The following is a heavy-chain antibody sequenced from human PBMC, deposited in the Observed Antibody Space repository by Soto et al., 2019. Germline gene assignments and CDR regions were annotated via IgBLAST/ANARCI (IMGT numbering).Heavy chain of an antibody. CDR3: ARAIRYSITSFAVVASHFDF. V-gene: IGHV4-59*12. J-gene: IGHJ4*02. CDR1: GGSISSYY. Sequence: SETLSLTCTVSGGSISSYYWSWIRQPPGKGLEWIGYISQSGSINSNPSLKDRVTISADRSQNQFSLKLTSVTAADTAVYYCARAIRYSITSFAVVASHFDFWGQGTLVTVSS. CDR2: ISQSGSI. D-gene: IGHD3-3*01.